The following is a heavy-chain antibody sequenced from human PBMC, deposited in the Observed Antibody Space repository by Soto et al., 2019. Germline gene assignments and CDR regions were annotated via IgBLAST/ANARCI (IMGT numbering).Heavy chain of an antibody. D-gene: IGHD1-26*01. CDR3: ARTRSAWSDFHYYSLDV. V-gene: IGHV3-23*01. CDR2: ITGRGDST. CDR1: GFPFSDHA. J-gene: IGHJ6*02. Sequence: GGSLRLSCAASGFPFSDHAMHWVRQTPGKGLEWVSAITGRGDSTYYADSVKGRFTISRDNSNSALYVQMNSLTGEDTAVYYCARTRSAWSDFHYYSLDVWGQGTTVTVS.